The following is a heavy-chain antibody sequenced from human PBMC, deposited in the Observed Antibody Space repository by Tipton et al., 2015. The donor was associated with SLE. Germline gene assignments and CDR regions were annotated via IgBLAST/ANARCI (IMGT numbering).Heavy chain of an antibody. Sequence: VQLVQSGAEVKKPGASVKVSCKASGYTFTSYYMHWVRQAPGQGLEWMGGIIPIFGTADYAQKFQGRVTITTDESTSTVYMELSSLRSDDTAVYYCARGRYFDYWGQGTLVTVSS. D-gene: IGHD3-10*01. CDR2: IIPIFGTA. V-gene: IGHV1-69*01. CDR1: GYTFTSYY. J-gene: IGHJ4*02. CDR3: ARGRYFDY.